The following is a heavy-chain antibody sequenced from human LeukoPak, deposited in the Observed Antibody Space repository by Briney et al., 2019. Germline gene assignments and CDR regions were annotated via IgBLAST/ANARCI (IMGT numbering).Heavy chain of an antibody. Sequence: PSETLSLTCTVSGGSISSSSYYWGWIRQPPGTGLEWIGSIYYSGSTYYNPSLKSRVTISVDTSKNQFSLKLSSVTAADTAVYYCARHVSTIGESFFDYWGQGTLVTVSS. D-gene: IGHD2/OR15-2a*01. CDR2: IYYSGST. V-gene: IGHV4-39*01. J-gene: IGHJ4*02. CDR1: GGSISSSSYY. CDR3: ARHVSTIGESFFDY.